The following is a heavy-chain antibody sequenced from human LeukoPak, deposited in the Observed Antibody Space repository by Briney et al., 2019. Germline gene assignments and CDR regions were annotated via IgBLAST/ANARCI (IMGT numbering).Heavy chain of an antibody. CDR2: MNPSSGNT. D-gene: IGHD3-9*01. CDR3: ARVGLYYDILTDYSVFDP. CDR1: GYTFTSYD. V-gene: IGHV1-8*01. J-gene: IGHJ5*02. Sequence: GASVKVSCKASGYTFTSYDINWVRQATGQGLEWMGWMNPSSGNTGYAQKFQGRVTMTTDTSTSTAYMELRSLRSDDTAVYYCARVGLYYDILTDYSVFDPWGQGTLVTVSS.